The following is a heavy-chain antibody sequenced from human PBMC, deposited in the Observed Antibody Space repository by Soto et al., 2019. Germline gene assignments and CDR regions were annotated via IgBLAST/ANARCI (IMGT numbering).Heavy chain of an antibody. CDR3: ARAAYQLPTYYYYYYGMDV. CDR1: GYTFTSYY. CDR2: INPSGGST. V-gene: IGHV1-46*03. D-gene: IGHD2-2*01. J-gene: IGHJ6*02. Sequence: QVQLVQSGAEVKKPGASVKVSCKASGYTFTSYYMHWVRQAPGQGLEWMGIINPSGGSTSYAQKCQGRARMTRDTSTSTVYMELSSLRSEDTAVYYCARAAYQLPTYYYYYYGMDVWGQGTTVTVSS.